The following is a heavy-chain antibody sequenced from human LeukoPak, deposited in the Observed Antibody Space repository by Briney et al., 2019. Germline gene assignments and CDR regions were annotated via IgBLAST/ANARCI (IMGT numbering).Heavy chain of an antibody. Sequence: PGGSLRLSCAASGFTFSSYSMNWVRQAPGKGLEWVSYISSSSSTIYYADSVKGRFTISRDNAKNSLYLQMNSLRAEDTAVYYCARRPNYYGSGSYHHFDCWGQGTLVTVSS. CDR1: GFTFSSYS. D-gene: IGHD3-10*01. CDR2: ISSSSSTI. J-gene: IGHJ4*02. CDR3: ARRPNYYGSGSYHHFDC. V-gene: IGHV3-48*01.